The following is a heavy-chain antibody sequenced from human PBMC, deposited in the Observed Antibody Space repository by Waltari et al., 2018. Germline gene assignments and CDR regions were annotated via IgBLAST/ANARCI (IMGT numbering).Heavy chain of an antibody. Sequence: QVQLQESGPGLVKPSETLSITCTVSGGSISSYYWSWIRQPPGKGLEWIGYIYYSGSTNYNPSLKSRVTISVDTSKNQFSLKLSSVTAADTAVYYCARVPVSYYYYYMDVWGKGTTVTVSS. CDR1: GGSISSYY. J-gene: IGHJ6*03. CDR2: IYYSGST. CDR3: ARVPVSYYYYYMDV. V-gene: IGHV4-59*01.